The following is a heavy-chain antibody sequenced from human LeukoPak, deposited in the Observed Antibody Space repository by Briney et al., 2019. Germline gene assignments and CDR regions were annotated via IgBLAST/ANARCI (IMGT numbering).Heavy chain of an antibody. CDR2: IYYSGST. CDR1: GGSISSYY. Sequence: SETLSLTCTVSGGSISSYYWSWIRQPPGKGLEWIGYIYYSGSTNYNPSLKSRVTISVDTSKNQFSLKLSSVTAADTAVYYCARHVDGTDYSNDLNWFDPWGQGTLVTVSS. J-gene: IGHJ5*02. V-gene: IGHV4-59*08. CDR3: ARHVDGTDYSNDLNWFDP. D-gene: IGHD4-11*01.